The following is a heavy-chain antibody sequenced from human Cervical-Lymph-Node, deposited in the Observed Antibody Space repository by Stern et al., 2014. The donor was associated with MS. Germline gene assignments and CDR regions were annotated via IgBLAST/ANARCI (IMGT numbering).Heavy chain of an antibody. CDR3: TKDTTTLQTVWTHFDK. CDR2: IDSETEII. V-gene: IGHV3-9*01. J-gene: IGHJ4*02. CDR1: GFTFGDFA. Sequence: EVQLVESGGGLVPPGRPLRLSCVGSGFTFGDFAMHWVRQRPGMGLEWVAGIDSETEIIYYADFVKGRFTISRDNAKDSLFLQMNSLRPEDTALYYCTKDTTTLQTVWTHFDKWGQGTLVTVSS. D-gene: IGHD1-1*01.